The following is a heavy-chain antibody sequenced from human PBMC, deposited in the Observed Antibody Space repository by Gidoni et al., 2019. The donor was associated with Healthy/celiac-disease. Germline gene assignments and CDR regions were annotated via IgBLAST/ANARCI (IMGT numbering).Heavy chain of an antibody. CDR1: GYTFTSSG. D-gene: IGHD6-13*01. Sequence: QVQLVQSGTEVKKPGASVKVSCTASGYTFTSSGISWVRQAPGQGLEWMGWISAYNGNTNYAQKLQGRVTMTTDTSTSTAYMELRSLRSDDTAVYYCARDSSLFPYSRPLFYYYGMDVWGQGTTVTVSS. CDR3: ARDSSLFPYSRPLFYYYGMDV. CDR2: ISAYNGNT. V-gene: IGHV1-18*01. J-gene: IGHJ6*02.